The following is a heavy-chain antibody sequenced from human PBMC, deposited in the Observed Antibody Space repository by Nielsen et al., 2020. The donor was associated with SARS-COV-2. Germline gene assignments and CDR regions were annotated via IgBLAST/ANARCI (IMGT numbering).Heavy chain of an antibody. Sequence: SETLSLTCSASGFSISSSHWWGWIRQPPGKGLDWMGYIHYSGSASYSASLKSRVTMSVDTSKNQFYLKLSSVTAVDTAVYYCARYDASDTGGLFDYWGQGTLVTVSS. CDR3: ARYDASDTGGLFDY. V-gene: IGHV4-28*01. CDR2: IHYSGSA. J-gene: IGHJ4*02. CDR1: GFSISSSHW. D-gene: IGHD2-8*02.